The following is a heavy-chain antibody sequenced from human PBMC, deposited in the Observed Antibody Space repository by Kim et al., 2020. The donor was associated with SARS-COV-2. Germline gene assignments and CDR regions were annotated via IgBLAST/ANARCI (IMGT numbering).Heavy chain of an antibody. CDR1: GFTFSSYA. V-gene: IGHV3-23*01. J-gene: IGHJ5*01. Sequence: GGSLRLSCAASGFTFSSYAMSWVRQAPGKGLEWVSAISGSGGRTYYADAVKGRFTISRDNSKNTLYLQMNSLRAEDTAVYYCAKVALSVDCYLTSWGHGTLGTLSS. D-gene: IGHD2-21*02. CDR3: AKVALSVDCYLTS. CDR2: ISGSGGRT.